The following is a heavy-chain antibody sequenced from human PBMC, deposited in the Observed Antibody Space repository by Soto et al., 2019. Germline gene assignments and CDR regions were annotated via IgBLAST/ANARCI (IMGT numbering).Heavy chain of an antibody. D-gene: IGHD6-13*01. CDR3: ARGQGRSWYYVYYGMEV. CDR1: GYTFTCYD. J-gene: IGHJ6*02. Sequence: ASVKVPCKASGYTFTCYDITWVRPATGQGREWVGWMYANSGNTGYAQKFQGRVTTTRNTSISTAYMELCSLRSEDTAVYYCARGQGRSWYYVYYGMEVGGQGTTVTVSS. CDR2: MYANSGNT. V-gene: IGHV1-8*01.